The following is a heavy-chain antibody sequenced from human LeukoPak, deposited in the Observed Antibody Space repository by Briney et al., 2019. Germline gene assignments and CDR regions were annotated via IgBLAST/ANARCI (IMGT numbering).Heavy chain of an antibody. Sequence: ASVKVSCKASGYTFTGYYMHWVRQAPGQGLEWMGWINPNSGGTNYAQKFPGRVTMTRDTSISTAYLELSRLRSDDTAVYYCANTLRGAAPFAFDIWGQGTMVTVSS. CDR3: ANTLRGAAPFAFDI. V-gene: IGHV1-2*02. CDR1: GYTFTGYY. CDR2: INPNSGGT. J-gene: IGHJ3*02. D-gene: IGHD1-26*01.